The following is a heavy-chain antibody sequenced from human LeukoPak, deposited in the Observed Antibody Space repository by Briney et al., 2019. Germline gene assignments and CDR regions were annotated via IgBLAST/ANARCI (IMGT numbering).Heavy chain of an antibody. J-gene: IGHJ4*02. CDR3: ATDYYDSSGYYTGTY. D-gene: IGHD3-22*01. V-gene: IGHV3-7*03. CDR2: IKKEGSEK. CDR1: GFTFSGYW. Sequence: GGSLRLSCAASGFTFSGYWMNWVRQAPGKGLEWVANIKKEGSEKYYVDSVKGRFTISRDNAKNSLYLQMNSLRADDTAVYYCATDYYDSSGYYTGTYWGQGTLVTVSS.